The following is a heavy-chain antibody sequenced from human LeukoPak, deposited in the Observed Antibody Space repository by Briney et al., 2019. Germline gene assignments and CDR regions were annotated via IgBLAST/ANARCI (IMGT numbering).Heavy chain of an antibody. CDR2: ISYDGSNK. CDR1: GFTFSSYG. Sequence: QPGRSLRLSCAASGFTFSSYGMHWVRQAPGKGLEWVAVISYDGSNKYYADSVKGRFTISRDNSKNTLYLQMNSLRAEDTAVYYCAKITIVGATTADYWGQGTLVTVSS. CDR3: AKITIVGATTADY. J-gene: IGHJ4*02. V-gene: IGHV3-30*18. D-gene: IGHD1-26*01.